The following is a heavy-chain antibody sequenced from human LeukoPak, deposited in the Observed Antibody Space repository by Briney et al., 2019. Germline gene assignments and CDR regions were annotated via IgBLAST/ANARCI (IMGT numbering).Heavy chain of an antibody. Sequence: PGGSLRLSCAASGFTVSSNYMSWVRQAPGKGLEWVSVIYSGGSTYYADSVKGRFTISRDNSKNTLYLQMNSLRAEDTAVYYCARPTSGVRPGMDVWGQGTTVTVSS. D-gene: IGHD3-10*01. CDR3: ARPTSGVRPGMDV. J-gene: IGHJ6*02. V-gene: IGHV3-53*01. CDR2: IYSGGST. CDR1: GFTVSSNY.